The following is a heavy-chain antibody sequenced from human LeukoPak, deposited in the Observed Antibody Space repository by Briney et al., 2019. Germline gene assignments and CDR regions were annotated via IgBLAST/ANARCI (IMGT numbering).Heavy chain of an antibody. D-gene: IGHD3-22*01. CDR2: ISAYNGNT. CDR1: GYSFTSSG. CDR3: ASTGAPYDSSGYYFSD. Sequence: ASVKVSCKASGYSFTSSGISWVRQAPGQGLEWMGWISAYNGNTNYAQKLQGRVTMTTDTSTSTAYMELRSLRSDDTAVYYCASTGAPYDSSGYYFSDWGQGTLVTVSS. V-gene: IGHV1-18*01. J-gene: IGHJ4*02.